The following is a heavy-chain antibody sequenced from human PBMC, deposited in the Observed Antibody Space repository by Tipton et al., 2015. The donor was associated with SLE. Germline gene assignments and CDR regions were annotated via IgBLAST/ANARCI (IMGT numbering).Heavy chain of an antibody. Sequence: TLSLTCTVSGDSINSHYWSWIRQPPGKGLEWIGYVYNSGSTYYNPSLKSRVTMSIDTSKNQFSLNLSSVTAADTAVYYCARDAGGSLGMESYYYYMDVWGKGTTVTVSS. D-gene: IGHD7-27*01. CDR3: ARDAGGSLGMESYYYYMDV. CDR1: GDSINSHY. J-gene: IGHJ6*03. V-gene: IGHV4-59*11. CDR2: VYNSGST.